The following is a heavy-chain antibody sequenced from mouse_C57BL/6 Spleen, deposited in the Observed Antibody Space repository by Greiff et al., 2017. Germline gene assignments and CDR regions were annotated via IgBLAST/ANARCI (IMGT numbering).Heavy chain of an antibody. J-gene: IGHJ3*01. D-gene: IGHD1-1*01. V-gene: IGHV5-4*03. CDR1: GFTFSSYA. CDR3: ARVGGSSSAWFAY. CDR2: ISDGGSYT. Sequence: EVKLMESGGGLVKPGGSLKLSCAASGFTFSSYAMSWVRQTPEKRLEWVATISDGGSYTYYPDNVKGRFTISRDKAKNNLYLQMSHLKSEDTAMYYCARVGGSSSAWFAYWGQGTLVTVSA.